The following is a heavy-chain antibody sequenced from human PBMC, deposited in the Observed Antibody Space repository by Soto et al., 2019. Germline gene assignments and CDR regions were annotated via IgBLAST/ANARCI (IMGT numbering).Heavy chain of an antibody. CDR3: ASGYCSSTSCYRNYYYYYGMDV. CDR2: INPNSGGT. D-gene: IGHD2-2*02. CDR1: GYTFTGYY. Sequence: AASVKVSCKASGYTFTGYYMHWVRQAPGQGLEWMGWINPNSGGTNYAQKFQGRVTMTRDTSISTAYMELSRLRSDDTAVYYCASGYCSSTSCYRNYYYYYGMDVWGQGTTVTVSS. J-gene: IGHJ6*02. V-gene: IGHV1-2*02.